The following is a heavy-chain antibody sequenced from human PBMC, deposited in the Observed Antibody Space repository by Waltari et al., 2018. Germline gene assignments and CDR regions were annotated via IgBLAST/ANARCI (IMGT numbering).Heavy chain of an antibody. D-gene: IGHD7-27*01. J-gene: IGHJ4*02. Sequence: QLQLQESGPGLVKPSETLSLTCTVSGCSISSSSYYWGWIRQPPGKGLEWIGSIYYSGSTYYNPSLKSRVTISVDTSKNQFSLKLSSVTAADTAVYYCARQMEGSPLGDYWGQGTLVTVSS. CDR1: GCSISSSSYY. V-gene: IGHV4-39*01. CDR3: ARQMEGSPLGDY. CDR2: IYYSGST.